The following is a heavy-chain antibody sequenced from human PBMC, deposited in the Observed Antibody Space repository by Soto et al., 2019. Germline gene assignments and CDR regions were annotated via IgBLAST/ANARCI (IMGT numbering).Heavy chain of an antibody. CDR1: GFSFSDYA. CDR3: AKVIVPTAVKDARDV. Sequence: EMPLLDSGGGLVQPGGSLRLSCAASGFSFSDYAMSWVRQAPGKGLEWVSAIPVSGDTTYYADSVKGRFTISRDNSKNKLCLQMTGLRAEDTAVYQCAKVIVPTAVKDARDVWGHGTTVAVSS. V-gene: IGHV3-23*01. J-gene: IGHJ6*02. D-gene: IGHD2-2*01. CDR2: IPVSGDTT.